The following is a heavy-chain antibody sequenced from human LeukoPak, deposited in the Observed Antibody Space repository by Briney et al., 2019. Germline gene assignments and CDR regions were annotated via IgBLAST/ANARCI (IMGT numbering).Heavy chain of an antibody. CDR1: GGSFSGYY. CDR2: IYYSGST. J-gene: IGHJ5*02. D-gene: IGHD2-15*01. CDR3: ARQIPGYCSGGSCYWFDP. Sequence: SETLSLTCAVYGGSFSGYYWSWIRQPPGKGLEWIGSIYYSGSTNYNPSLKSRVTISVDTSKNQFSLKLSSVTAADTAVYYCARQIPGYCSGGSCYWFDPWGQGTLVTVSS. V-gene: IGHV4-59*08.